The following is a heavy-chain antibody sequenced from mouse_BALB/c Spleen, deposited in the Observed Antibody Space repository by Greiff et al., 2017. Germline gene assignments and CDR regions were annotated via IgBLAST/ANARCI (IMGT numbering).Heavy chain of an antibody. D-gene: IGHD2-1*01. CDR3: AREGDYGNYGYAMDY. J-gene: IGHJ4*01. CDR2: ISYDGSN. V-gene: IGHV3-6*02. Sequence: EVKLMESGPGLVKPSQSLSLTCSVTGYSITSGYYWNWIRQFPGNKLEWMGYISYDGSNNYNPSLKNRISITRDTSKNQFFLKLNSVTTEDTATYYCAREGDYGNYGYAMDYWGQGTSVTVSS. CDR1: GYSITSGYY.